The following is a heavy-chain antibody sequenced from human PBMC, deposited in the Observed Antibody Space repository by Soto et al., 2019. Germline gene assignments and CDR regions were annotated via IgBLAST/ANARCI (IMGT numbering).Heavy chain of an antibody. CDR2: MFYSGAT. Sequence: SETLSLTCTVSGGSISDISYCWGWIRQPPGKGLQWIGCMFYSGATYYNPSLKNRVTLSVDTSNNDFSLKLVSVTAPDTAVYYCARHKSGSDWLDPWGQGTLVTVS. V-gene: IGHV4-39*01. D-gene: IGHD2-15*01. CDR1: GGSISDISYC. CDR3: ARHKSGSDWLDP. J-gene: IGHJ5*02.